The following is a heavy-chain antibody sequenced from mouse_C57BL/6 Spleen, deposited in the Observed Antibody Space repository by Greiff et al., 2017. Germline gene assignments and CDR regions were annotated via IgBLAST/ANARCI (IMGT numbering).Heavy chain of an antibody. V-gene: IGHV1-26*01. J-gene: IGHJ2*01. CDR1: GYTFTDYY. CDR2: INPSNSGT. Sequence: VQLQQSGPELVMPGASVKLSCKASGYTFTDYYMHWVKQSHGQSLEWIGDINPSNSGTNYNQKFKGKATLTVDKSSSTAYMQLRSLTSEDSAVYYCARDSCNGKAFDYWGQGTTLTVSS. CDR3: ARDSCNGKAFDY. D-gene: IGHD1-1*01.